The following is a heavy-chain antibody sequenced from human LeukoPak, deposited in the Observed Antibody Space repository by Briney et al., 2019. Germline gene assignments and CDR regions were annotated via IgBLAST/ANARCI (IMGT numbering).Heavy chain of an antibody. CDR1: GYTFTSYY. V-gene: IGHV1-46*01. CDR2: INPSGGST. Sequence: ASVKVSCKASGYTFTSYYMHWVRQAPGQGLEWMGIINPSGGSTSYAQKFQGRVTMTRDTSTSTVYMELSSLRSEDTAVYYCAKGKVAGTSYYYYGMDVWGQGTTVTVSS. CDR3: AKGKVAGTSYYYYGMDV. J-gene: IGHJ6*02. D-gene: IGHD6-19*01.